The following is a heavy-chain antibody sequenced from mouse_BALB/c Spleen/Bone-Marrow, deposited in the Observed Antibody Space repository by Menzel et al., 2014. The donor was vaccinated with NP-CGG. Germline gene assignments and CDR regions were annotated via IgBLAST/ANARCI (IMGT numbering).Heavy chain of an antibody. CDR2: IDPENGDT. D-gene: IGHD2-10*02. CDR3: NEGYGNYGY. J-gene: IGHJ2*01. V-gene: IGHV14-4*02. Sequence: EAQLQESGAELVRSGASVKLSCTASGFNIKDYYMHWVKRRPEQGLEWIGWIDPENGDTEYAPKFQGKATMTADTSSNTAYLQLSSLTSEDTAVYYCNEGYGNYGYWGQGTTLTVSS. CDR1: GFNIKDYY.